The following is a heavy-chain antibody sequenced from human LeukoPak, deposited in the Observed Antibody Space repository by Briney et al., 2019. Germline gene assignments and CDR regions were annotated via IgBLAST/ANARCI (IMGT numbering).Heavy chain of an antibody. Sequence: GGSLRLSCAVSGFTFSSYWMHWVRQAPGKGLVWVSRINTDGSSTSYADSVKGRFTISRDNAKNTLYLQMNSLRAEDTAVYYCARPDDFWSGFAFDYWGQGTLVTVSS. J-gene: IGHJ4*02. V-gene: IGHV3-74*01. D-gene: IGHD3-3*01. CDR1: GFTFSSYW. CDR2: INTDGSST. CDR3: ARPDDFWSGFAFDY.